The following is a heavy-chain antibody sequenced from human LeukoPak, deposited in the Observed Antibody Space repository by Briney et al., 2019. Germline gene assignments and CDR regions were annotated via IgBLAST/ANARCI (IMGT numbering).Heavy chain of an antibody. CDR1: GFTFNTYS. J-gene: IGHJ4*02. Sequence: PGGSLRLSCGASGFTFNTYSMNWARQAPGKGLEWVSSIDSSCGYTFYADSVKGRFIISRDNAKNSLYQQMNSLRVEDTAVYYCLRGDRRDYWGQGTLVTVSS. V-gene: IGHV3-21*06. CDR3: LRGDRRDY. CDR2: IDSSCGYT.